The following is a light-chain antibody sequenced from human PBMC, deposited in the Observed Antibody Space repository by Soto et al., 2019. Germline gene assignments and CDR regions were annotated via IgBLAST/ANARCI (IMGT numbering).Light chain of an antibody. J-gene: IGLJ2*01. CDR1: SGHSSYA. V-gene: IGLV4-69*02. Sequence: QSVLTQSSSASASLGASVKLTCTLSSGHSSYAIAWHRQQPEKGPRFLMKLNSDGSHNKGDGIPDRFSGSTSGAERYLTISSLQSDDEADYYCQTWGTGINVVFGGGTKLTVL. CDR2: LNSDGSH. CDR3: QTWGTGINVV.